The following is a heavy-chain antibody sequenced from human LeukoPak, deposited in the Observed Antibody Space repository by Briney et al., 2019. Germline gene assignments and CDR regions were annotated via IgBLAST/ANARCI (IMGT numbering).Heavy chain of an antibody. CDR1: GGSISSGGYC. J-gene: IGHJ4*02. V-gene: IGHV4-31*03. D-gene: IGHD2-2*01. CDR2: IYYSGST. CDR3: ARLYCSSTSCYPSYFDY. Sequence: PSETLSLTCTVSGGSISSGGYCWSWIRQHPGKGLEWIGYIYYSGSTYYNPSLKSRVTISVDTSKNQFSLRLSSVTAADTAVYYCARLYCSSTSCYPSYFDYWGQGTLVTVSS.